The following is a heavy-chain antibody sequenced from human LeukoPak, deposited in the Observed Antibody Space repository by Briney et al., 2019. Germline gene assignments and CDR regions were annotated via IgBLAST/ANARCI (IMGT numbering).Heavy chain of an antibody. CDR2: IIPIFGTA. CDR1: GGTFSSYA. J-gene: IGHJ1*01. V-gene: IGHV1-69*05. CDR3: ASEVYYYDSSRMAEYFQH. Sequence: SVKVSCKASGGTFSSYAISRVRQAPGQGLEWMGRIIPIFGTANYAQKFQGRVTITTDESTSTAYMELSSLRSEDTAVYYCASEVYYYDSSRMAEYFQHWGQGTLVTVSS. D-gene: IGHD3-22*01.